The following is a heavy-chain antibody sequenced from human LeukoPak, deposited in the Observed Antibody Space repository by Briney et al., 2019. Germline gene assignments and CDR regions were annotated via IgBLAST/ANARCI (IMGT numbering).Heavy chain of an antibody. CDR3: ARALFNYDSSGLTY. CDR1: GFTFSSYG. Sequence: GRSLRLPCAASGFTFSSYGMHWVRQAPGKGLEWVALIWYDGSNKYYADSVKGRFTISRDNSKNTLYLQMNSLRAEDTAVYYCARALFNYDSSGLTYWGQGALVTVSS. J-gene: IGHJ4*02. CDR2: IWYDGSNK. D-gene: IGHD3-22*01. V-gene: IGHV3-33*01.